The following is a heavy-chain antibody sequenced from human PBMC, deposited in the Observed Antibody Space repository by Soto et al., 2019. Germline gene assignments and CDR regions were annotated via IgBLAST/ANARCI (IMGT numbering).Heavy chain of an antibody. CDR1: GYTFINYG. J-gene: IGHJ3*01. CDR3: ARDDFGDLWRVFDL. CDR2: ITDYNGNT. D-gene: IGHD4-17*01. Sequence: ASVKVSCKASGYTFINYGISWVRQAPGQGLEWMGWITDYNGNTNYARKFQGRVTMTTDTSTSTAYMELRSLRSDDTAVYFCARDDFGDLWRVFDLWVQGTMVTVSS. V-gene: IGHV1-18*04.